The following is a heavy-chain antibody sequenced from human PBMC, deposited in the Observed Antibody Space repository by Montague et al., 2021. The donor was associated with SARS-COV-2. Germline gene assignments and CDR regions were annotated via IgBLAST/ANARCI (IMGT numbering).Heavy chain of an antibody. V-gene: IGHV4-39*01. J-gene: IGHJ4*02. CDR3: ATITLGYCTNGVCQPPDY. CDR2: IYYSGST. CDR1: GGSISSSSYY. Sequence: SETLSLTCTVSGGSISSSSYYWGWIRQPPGKGLEWIGSIYYSGSTYYNPSLKSRVTISVDTSKNQFSLNLSSVTAAATAVYYCATITLGYCTNGVCQPPDYWGQGTLVTVSS. D-gene: IGHD2-8*01.